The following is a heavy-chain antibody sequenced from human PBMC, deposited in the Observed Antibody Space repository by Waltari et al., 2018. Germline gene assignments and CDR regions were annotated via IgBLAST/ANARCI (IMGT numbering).Heavy chain of an antibody. J-gene: IGHJ4*02. V-gene: IGHV3-23*01. D-gene: IGHD6-13*01. Sequence: EVQLLESGGGLVQPGGSLRLPCAGSGFTFGRYGMNWVRQAPGKRLEWVSGISDIGGSTYSADSVKGRFTISRDNSKNTLYLQMNSLRVEDTALYYCAKRGGSSSYELDYWGQGTLVTVSS. CDR1: GFTFGRYG. CDR3: AKRGGSSSYELDY. CDR2: ISDIGGST.